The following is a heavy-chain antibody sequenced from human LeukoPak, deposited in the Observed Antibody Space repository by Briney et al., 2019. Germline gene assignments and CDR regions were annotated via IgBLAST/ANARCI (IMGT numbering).Heavy chain of an antibody. Sequence: ASETLSLTCAVSGGSISSGGYSWSWIRQPPGKGLEWIGYIYYSGSTYYNPSLKSRVTISVDTSKNQFSLKLSSVTAADTAVYYCASRPGSDYDILTGYYYFDYWGQGTLVTVSS. CDR2: IYYSGST. CDR3: ASRPGSDYDILTGYYYFDY. V-gene: IGHV4-30-4*07. D-gene: IGHD3-9*01. J-gene: IGHJ4*02. CDR1: GGSISSGGYS.